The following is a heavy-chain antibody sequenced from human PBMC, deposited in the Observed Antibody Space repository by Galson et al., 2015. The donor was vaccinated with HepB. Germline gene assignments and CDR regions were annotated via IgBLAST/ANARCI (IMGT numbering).Heavy chain of an antibody. CDR1: GDIFSTQG. D-gene: IGHD2-15*01. CDR3: ARVKVPLVVDEAEDYEGMDV. V-gene: IGHV1-69*13. Sequence: SVKVSCKASGDIFSTQGINWVRQAPGQGLEWMGGIIPFLGAANSAQKFQGRVTFTADESTNTIYMELNSLRSEDTAVYYCARVKVPLVVDEAEDYEGMDVWGQGTTVTVSS. J-gene: IGHJ6*02. CDR2: IIPFLGAA.